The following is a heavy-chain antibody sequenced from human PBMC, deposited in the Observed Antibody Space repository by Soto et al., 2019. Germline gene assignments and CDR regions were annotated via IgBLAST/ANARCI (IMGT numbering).Heavy chain of an antibody. CDR1: GYTFTSYY. J-gene: IGHJ4*02. D-gene: IGHD6-25*01. CDR3: ARRKERSGPHYFDS. V-gene: IGHV1-8*02. CDR2: MNPYTGNA. Sequence: ASVKVSCKASGYTFTSYYMHWVRQAPGQGLEWVGWMNPYTGNAGYAQKFQGRVTMTRNTSINTAYMELSSLTSEDTAVYFCARRKERSGPHYFDSWGQGTLVTVSS.